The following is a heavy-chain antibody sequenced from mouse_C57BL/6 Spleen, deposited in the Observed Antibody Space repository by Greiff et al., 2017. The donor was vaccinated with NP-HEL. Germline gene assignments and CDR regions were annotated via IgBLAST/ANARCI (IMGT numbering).Heavy chain of an antibody. D-gene: IGHD1-1*01. CDR2: ISYDGSN. CDR1: GYSITSGYY. CDR3: AREGYYGPYAMDY. V-gene: IGHV3-6*01. Sequence: EVHLVESGPGLVKPSQSLSLTCSVTGYSITSGYYWNWIRQFPGNKLEWMGYISYDGSNNYNPSLKNRISITRDTSKNQFFLKLNSVTTEDTATYYCAREGYYGPYAMDYWGQGTSVTVSS. J-gene: IGHJ4*01.